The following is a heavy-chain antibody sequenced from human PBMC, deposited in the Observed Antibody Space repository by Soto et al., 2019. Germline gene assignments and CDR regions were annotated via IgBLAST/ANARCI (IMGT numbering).Heavy chain of an antibody. D-gene: IGHD1-26*01. V-gene: IGHV3-30*13. Sequence: QVQLVQSGGGVVQPGRSLRLSCAASGFNFNTYFMHWVRQAPGKGLEWLAMLFPNGRDKEYAASVKGRFTISRDTSCKWMYLQMDSLRPEDTAVYYCERDDEHGRNCDLAYWGQGVLVTVSS. CDR1: GFNFNTYF. CDR3: ERDDEHGRNCDLAY. CDR2: LFPNGRDK. J-gene: IGHJ4*02.